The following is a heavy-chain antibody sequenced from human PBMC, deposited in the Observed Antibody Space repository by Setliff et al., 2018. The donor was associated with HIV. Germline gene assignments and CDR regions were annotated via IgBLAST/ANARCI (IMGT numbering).Heavy chain of an antibody. CDR1: GFTFWSHS. J-gene: IGHJ4*01. CDR2: IGSSNHGI. V-gene: IGHV3-48*02. Sequence: QAGGSLRLSCAASGFTFWSHSMLWVRQAPGKGLQWVAHIGSSNHGIHYTASVQGRFTVSRDNANNLLFLQMNNLRDEDTAVYYCASFYGDYGYWGHGTQVTVSS. D-gene: IGHD3-10*01. CDR3: ASFYGDYGY.